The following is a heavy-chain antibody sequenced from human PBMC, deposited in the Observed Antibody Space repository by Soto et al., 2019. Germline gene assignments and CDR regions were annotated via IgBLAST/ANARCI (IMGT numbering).Heavy chain of an antibody. CDR1: GGSISSGGYY. CDR2: IYYSGST. Sequence: SETLSLTCTVSGGSISSGGYYWSWIRQHPGKGLEWIGYIYYSGSTYYNPSLKSRVTISVDTSKNQFSLKLSSVTAADTAVYYCARVANYYYSTGYYYGDAFDIWGQGTMVPVSS. D-gene: IGHD3-22*01. J-gene: IGHJ3*02. V-gene: IGHV4-31*03. CDR3: ARVANYYYSTGYYYGDAFDI.